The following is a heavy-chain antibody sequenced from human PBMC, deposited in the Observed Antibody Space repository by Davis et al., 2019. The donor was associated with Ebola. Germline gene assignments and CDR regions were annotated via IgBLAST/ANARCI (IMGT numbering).Heavy chain of an antibody. CDR2: IYHSGST. J-gene: IGHJ3*02. CDR1: GGSISSSNW. V-gene: IGHV4-4*02. D-gene: IGHD3-3*01. CDR3: ATTHRDFVDAFDI. Sequence: PSETLSLTCAVSGGSISSSNWWRWVRQPPGKGLEWIGEIYHSGSTNYNPSLKSRVTISVDKSKNQFSLKLSSVTAADTAVYYCATTHRDFVDAFDIWGQGTMVTVSS.